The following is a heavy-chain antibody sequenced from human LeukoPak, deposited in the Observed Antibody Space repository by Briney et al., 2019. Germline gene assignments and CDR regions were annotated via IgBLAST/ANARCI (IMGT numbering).Heavy chain of an antibody. D-gene: IGHD6-19*01. CDR2: INHSGST. Sequence: SETLSLTCAVYGGSFSGYYWSWIRQPPGKGLEWIGEINHSGSTNYNPSLKSRVTISVDTSKNQFSLKLSSVTAADTAVYNCERPVSGSSGWYYNYWGKGTLVTVSS. CDR1: GGSFSGYY. J-gene: IGHJ4*02. V-gene: IGHV4-34*01. CDR3: ERPVSGSSGWYYNY.